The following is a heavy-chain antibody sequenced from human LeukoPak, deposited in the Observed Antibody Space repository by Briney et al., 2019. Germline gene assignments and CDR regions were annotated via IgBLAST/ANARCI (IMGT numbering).Heavy chain of an antibody. Sequence: PSETLSLTCAVSGGSISSNSYYWGWIRQPPGKGLEWIGSIYYSGSTYYNPSLKSRVTISVDTSKNQFSLKLSSVTAADTAVYYCARESVRGSWFDPWGQGTLVTVSS. CDR1: GGSISSNSYY. CDR2: IYYSGST. J-gene: IGHJ5*02. D-gene: IGHD3-10*01. CDR3: ARESVRGSWFDP. V-gene: IGHV4-39*07.